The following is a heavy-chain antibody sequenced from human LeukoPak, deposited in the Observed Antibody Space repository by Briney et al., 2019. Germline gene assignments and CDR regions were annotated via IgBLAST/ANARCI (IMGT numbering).Heavy chain of an antibody. J-gene: IGHJ4*02. D-gene: IGHD2-2*01. CDR2: IKSKTDGGTT. CDR3: TTWRWGVPAAY. V-gene: IGHV3-15*01. Sequence: GGSLRLSCAASGFTFSNAWMSWGRQAPGKGLEWVGRIKSKTDGGTTDYAAPVKGRFTISRDDSKNTLYLQMNSLKTEDTAVYYCTTWRWGVPAAYWGQGALVTVSS. CDR1: GFTFSNAW.